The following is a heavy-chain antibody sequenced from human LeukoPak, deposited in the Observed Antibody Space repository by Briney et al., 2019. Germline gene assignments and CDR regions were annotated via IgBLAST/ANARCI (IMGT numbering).Heavy chain of an antibody. CDR1: GFTFSSYA. V-gene: IGHV3-23*01. J-gene: IGHJ4*02. D-gene: IGHD3-10*01. CDR3: AKEGDVVRGIIITPFDY. CDR2: ISGSGGST. Sequence: GGSLRLSCAASGFTFSSYAMSWVRQAPGKGLEWASAISGSGGSTYYADSVKGRFTISRDNSKNTVDLQMNSLRAEDTAVYYCAKEGDVVRGIIITPFDYWGQGTLVTVSS.